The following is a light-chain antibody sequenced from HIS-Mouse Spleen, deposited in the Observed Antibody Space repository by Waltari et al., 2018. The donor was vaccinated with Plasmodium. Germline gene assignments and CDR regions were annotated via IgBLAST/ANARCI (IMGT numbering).Light chain of an antibody. CDR1: SFPQTN. CDR3: YSTDSSGNHRV. CDR2: EDS. J-gene: IGLJ3*02. Sequence: SYELPQPPSVSVSPGQTARITCPDSSFPQTNTYCFHQKAGQAPVLVIYEDSKRPSGIPERFSGSSSGTMATLTISGAQVEDEADYYCYSTDSSGNHRVFGGGTKLTVL. V-gene: IGLV3-10*01.